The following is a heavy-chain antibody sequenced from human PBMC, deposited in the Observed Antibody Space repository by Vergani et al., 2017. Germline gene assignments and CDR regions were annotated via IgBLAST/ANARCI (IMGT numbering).Heavy chain of an antibody. Sequence: VQLVESGGGVVQPGGSLRLSCAASGFTFSSYAMSWVRQAPGKGLEWVSAISGSGGSTYYADSVKGRFTISRDNSKNTLYLQMNSLRAEDTAVYCCAKGYSYGYDYYYGMDVWGQGTTVTVSS. CDR2: ISGSGGST. CDR3: AKGYSYGYDYYYGMDV. CDR1: GFTFSSYA. J-gene: IGHJ6*02. V-gene: IGHV3-23*04. D-gene: IGHD5-18*01.